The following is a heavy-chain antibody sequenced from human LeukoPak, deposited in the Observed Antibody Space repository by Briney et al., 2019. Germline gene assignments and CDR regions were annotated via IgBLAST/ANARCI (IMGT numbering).Heavy chain of an antibody. CDR3: AREFMRVTAFDI. D-gene: IGHD2-21*02. J-gene: IGHJ3*02. Sequence: ASVKVSCKASGYTFSDNYIHWVRQAPGQGLGWMGWINPHSGGTNYGENFQGRVTLTRDTSISTAYMGLSSLISDDTAVYYCAREFMRVTAFDIWGQGTMVTVSS. CDR2: INPHSGGT. V-gene: IGHV1-2*02. CDR1: GYTFSDNY.